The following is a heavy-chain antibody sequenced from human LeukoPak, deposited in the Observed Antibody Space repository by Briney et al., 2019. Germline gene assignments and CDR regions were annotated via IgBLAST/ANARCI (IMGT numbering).Heavy chain of an antibody. Sequence: SETLSLTCTVSGGSISSSSYYWGWLRQPPGKGLEWIGSIYYSGSTYYNPSLKSRVTISVDTSKNQFSLKLNSVTAADTAVYYCARRGRTYSFPTFDYWGQGTLVTVSS. D-gene: IGHD2-15*01. J-gene: IGHJ4*02. CDR2: IYYSGST. CDR1: GGSISSSSYY. CDR3: ARRGRTYSFPTFDY. V-gene: IGHV4-39*01.